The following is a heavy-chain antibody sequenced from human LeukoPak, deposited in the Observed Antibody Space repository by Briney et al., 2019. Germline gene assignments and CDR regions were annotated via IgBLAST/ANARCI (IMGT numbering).Heavy chain of an antibody. CDR3: ARWGPYCSSTSCYEQGGYYFDY. CDR1: GGSISSYY. D-gene: IGHD2-2*01. CDR2: IYTSGST. J-gene: IGHJ4*02. Sequence: SETLSLTCTVSGGSISSYYWSWIRQPAGKGLEWIGRIYTSGSTNYNPSLKSRVTMSVDTSKNQFSLKLSSVTAADTAVYYCARWGPYCSSTSCYEQGGYYFDYWGQGTLVTVSS. V-gene: IGHV4-4*07.